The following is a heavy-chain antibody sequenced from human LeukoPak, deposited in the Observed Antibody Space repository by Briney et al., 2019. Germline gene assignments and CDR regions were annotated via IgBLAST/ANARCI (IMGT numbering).Heavy chain of an antibody. CDR1: GFTFSNYA. J-gene: IGHJ4*02. D-gene: IGHD1-1*01. Sequence: GGSLRLSCAASGFTFSNYAMSWVRQAPGKGLEWVSTISNSDNKPYYADSVKGRFTISRDNSKNTLHLQMNSLTAEDTAIYYCAKATGTLGNWGQGTLVTVSS. CDR2: ISNSDNKP. V-gene: IGHV3-23*01. CDR3: AKATGTLGN.